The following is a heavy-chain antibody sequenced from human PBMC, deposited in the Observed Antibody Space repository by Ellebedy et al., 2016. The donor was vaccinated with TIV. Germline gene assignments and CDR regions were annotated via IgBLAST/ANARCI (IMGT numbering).Heavy chain of an antibody. D-gene: IGHD6-13*01. V-gene: IGHV3-30-3*01. Sequence: GESLKISXAASGFTFSYYSMHWVRQAPGKGLEWVAVISHDGSNKYHAGSVKGRSTISRDDSKNTLYLQMNTLRTEDTALYFCARGSSSRGYFDSWGQGTLVTVSS. CDR3: ARGSSSRGYFDS. J-gene: IGHJ4*02. CDR1: GFTFSYYS. CDR2: ISHDGSNK.